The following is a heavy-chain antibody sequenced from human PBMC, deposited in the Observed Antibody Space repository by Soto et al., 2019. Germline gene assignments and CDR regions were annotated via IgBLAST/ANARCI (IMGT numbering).Heavy chain of an antibody. J-gene: IGHJ4*02. V-gene: IGHV5-51*01. CDR2: IYPGDSDA. D-gene: IGHD3-22*01. CDR3: ARHEGPDYCDTNGHLDY. CDR1: GYRFSTYW. Sequence: PGESLKISCKVSGYRFSTYWIGWVRQMPGKGLEWMGIIYPGDSDARYSPSFQGLVTISADKSIFTAYLQWSSLKASDTAMYFCARHEGPDYCDTNGHLDYWGQGTQVTVSS.